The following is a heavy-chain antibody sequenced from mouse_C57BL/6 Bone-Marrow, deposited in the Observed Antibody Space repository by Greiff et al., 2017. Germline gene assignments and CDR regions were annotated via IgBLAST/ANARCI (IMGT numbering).Heavy chain of an antibody. Sequence: VQLQESGAELARPGASVKLSCKASGYTFTSYGISWVKQRTGQGLEWIGEIYPRSGNTYYNEKFKGKATLTADKSSSTAYMELRSLTSEDSAVYFCASLNWSYYFDYWGQGTTLTVSS. J-gene: IGHJ2*01. D-gene: IGHD4-1*01. CDR3: ASLNWSYYFDY. V-gene: IGHV1-81*01. CDR1: GYTFTSYG. CDR2: IYPRSGNT.